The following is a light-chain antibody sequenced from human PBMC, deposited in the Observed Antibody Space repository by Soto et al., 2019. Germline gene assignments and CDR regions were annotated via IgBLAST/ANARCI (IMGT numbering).Light chain of an antibody. CDR1: QRVRANS. CDR2: DAS. Sequence: DIVLTQSPGTLSLSPGEGATLSCRASQRVRANSVAWYQQKPGQAPRVLIYDASSGATGIPDRFSGSGSGTDFTLAIIRLEPEDFAVYYCLQYGTPPYSFGQGTKVEIK. CDR3: LQYGTPPYS. V-gene: IGKV3-20*01. J-gene: IGKJ2*03.